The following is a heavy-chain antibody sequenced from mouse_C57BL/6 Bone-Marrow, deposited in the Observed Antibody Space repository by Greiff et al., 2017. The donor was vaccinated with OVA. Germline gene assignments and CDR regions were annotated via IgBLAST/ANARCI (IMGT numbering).Heavy chain of an antibody. CDR3: ARRYYGRRVYWYFDV. J-gene: IGHJ1*03. CDR2: INPNNGGT. D-gene: IGHD1-1*01. Sequence: EVQLQQSGPELVKPGASVKISCKASGYTFTDYYMNWVKQSPGKSLEWIGDINPNNGGTSYNQKFKGKATLTVDKSSSTAYMELRSLTSEDSAVYDCARRYYGRRVYWYFDVWGTGTTVTVSS. CDR1: GYTFTDYY. V-gene: IGHV1-26*01.